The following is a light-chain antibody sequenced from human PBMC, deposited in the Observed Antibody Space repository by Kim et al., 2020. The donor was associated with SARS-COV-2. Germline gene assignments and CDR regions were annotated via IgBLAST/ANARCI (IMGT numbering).Light chain of an antibody. Sequence: SPGERATLSCRASQVVRSNYLAWYQQKPGQAPRLLIYGASSRATGIPDKFSGSGSGTDFTLTISRLEPEDFAVYYCQQYGTPPFTFGPGTKVDIK. J-gene: IGKJ3*01. CDR1: QVVRSNY. V-gene: IGKV3-20*01. CDR3: QQYGTPPFT. CDR2: GAS.